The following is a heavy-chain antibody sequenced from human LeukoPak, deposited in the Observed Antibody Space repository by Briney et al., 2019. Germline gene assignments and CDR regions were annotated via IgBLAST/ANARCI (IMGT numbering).Heavy chain of an antibody. CDR1: GFTFSDYG. V-gene: IGHV3-33*01. Sequence: GGSLRLSCAAAGFTFSDYGIHWVRQAPGQGLEWVALIWYDGSKKYYADSVKGRFTISRDNTKNTLYLQLNSLRADDTAVYYCARAHSSSSTFDLWGQGTLVTVSS. CDR2: IWYDGSKK. CDR3: ARAHSSSSTFDL. D-gene: IGHD6-6*01. J-gene: IGHJ4*02.